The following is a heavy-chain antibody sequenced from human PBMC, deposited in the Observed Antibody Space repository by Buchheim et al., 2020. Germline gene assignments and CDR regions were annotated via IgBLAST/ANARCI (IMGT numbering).Heavy chain of an antibody. CDR3: ARGGDSSGWGPGFDY. D-gene: IGHD6-19*01. J-gene: IGHJ4*02. CDR1: GGSITSGGYY. V-gene: IGHV4-31*01. Sequence: QVQLQESGPGLVKPSQTLSLTCTVSGGSITSGGYYWSWIPQHPGKGLAWIGHLYYSGSTYYNPSLKSLVTISVATSMNQFSLKLSSVTAADTAVYYCARGGDSSGWGPGFDYWGQGTL. CDR2: LYYSGST.